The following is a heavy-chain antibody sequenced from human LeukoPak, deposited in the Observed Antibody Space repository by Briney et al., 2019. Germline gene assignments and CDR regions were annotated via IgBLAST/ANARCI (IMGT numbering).Heavy chain of an antibody. CDR1: GYTFTSYG. Sequence: ASVKVSCKASGYTFTSYGISWVRQAPGQGLEWMGWINPNSGNTGNAQKFQGRVTMTRNTSISTAYMELTSLTSEDTAVYFCARIAAPGNRRLNFWGQGTLVTVSS. J-gene: IGHJ4*02. CDR2: INPNSGNT. V-gene: IGHV1-8*02. CDR3: ARIAAPGNRRLNF. D-gene: IGHD6-13*01.